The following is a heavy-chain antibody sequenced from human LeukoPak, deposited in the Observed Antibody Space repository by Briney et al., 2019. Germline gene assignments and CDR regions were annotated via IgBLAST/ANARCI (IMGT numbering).Heavy chain of an antibody. Sequence: GGSLRLSCAASGFTFTTYSMNWVRQAPGKGLEWVSYISPSSSTIYYADSVKGRFTISRDNAKNSLYLQMNSLRADDTAVYYCARGGDFYWGQGTLVTVSS. CDR3: ARGGDFY. D-gene: IGHD3-3*01. CDR2: ISPSSSTI. CDR1: GFTFTTYS. J-gene: IGHJ4*02. V-gene: IGHV3-48*01.